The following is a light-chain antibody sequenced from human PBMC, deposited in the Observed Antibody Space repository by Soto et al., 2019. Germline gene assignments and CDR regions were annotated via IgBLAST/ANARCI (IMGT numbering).Light chain of an antibody. V-gene: IGKV3-20*01. J-gene: IGKJ1*01. CDR2: GAS. Sequence: DIVLTQSPGTLSLSPGERATLSCRASQSVSSYLAWYQQKPGQAPRLLIYGASSRATGIPDRFSGGGSGTDFTLTISTLEPEDFDLYYCQQYGSSSRTFGQGTKVEVK. CDR1: QSVSSY. CDR3: QQYGSSSRT.